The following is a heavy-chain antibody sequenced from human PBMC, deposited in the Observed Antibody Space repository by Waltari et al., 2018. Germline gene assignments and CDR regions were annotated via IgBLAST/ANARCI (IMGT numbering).Heavy chain of an antibody. D-gene: IGHD1-26*01. Sequence: EVQLVESGGDLVQPGGSLRLSCAASGLTFSDNSMQWVRQAPGKEPEWIAYISISGDTTFDADSVRGRFTISRDNAKSSVYLQMSSLRAEDTAVYYCRLLLVGATEEGYFDSWGQGTLVTVSS. V-gene: IGHV3-48*04. CDR2: ISISGDTT. CDR1: GLTFSDNS. CDR3: RLLLVGATEEGYFDS. J-gene: IGHJ4*02.